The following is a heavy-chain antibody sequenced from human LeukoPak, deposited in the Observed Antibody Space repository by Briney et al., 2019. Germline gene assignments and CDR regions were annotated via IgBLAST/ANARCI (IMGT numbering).Heavy chain of an antibody. Sequence: SETLSLTCAVYGGSFSGYYWSWIRQPPGKRLEWIGEINHSGSTNYNPSLKSRVTISVDTSKNQFSLKLSSVTAADTAVYYCARTFIGYCSSTSCYRGWFDPWGQGTLVTVSS. V-gene: IGHV4-34*01. J-gene: IGHJ5*02. CDR3: ARTFIGYCSSTSCYRGWFDP. CDR1: GGSFSGYY. CDR2: INHSGST. D-gene: IGHD2-2*01.